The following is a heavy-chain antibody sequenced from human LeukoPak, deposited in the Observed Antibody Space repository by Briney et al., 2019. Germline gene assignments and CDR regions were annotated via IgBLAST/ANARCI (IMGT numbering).Heavy chain of an antibody. D-gene: IGHD3-9*01. J-gene: IGHJ4*02. CDR3: ARDGPPRYYDILTGYYDYFDY. V-gene: IGHV3-48*03. CDR2: ISSSGSTI. CDR1: GFTFSSYE. Sequence: GGSLGLSCAASGFTFSSYEMNWVRQAPGKGLEWVSYISSSGSTIYYADSVKGRFTISRDNAKNSLYLQMNSLRAEDTAVYYCARDGPPRYYDILTGYYDYFDYWGQGTLVTVSS.